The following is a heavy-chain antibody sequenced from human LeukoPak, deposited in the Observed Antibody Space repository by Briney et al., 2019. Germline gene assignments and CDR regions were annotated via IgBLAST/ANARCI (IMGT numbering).Heavy chain of an antibody. J-gene: IGHJ3*02. D-gene: IGHD3-10*01. V-gene: IGHV4-59*08. CDR2: IYYSGST. CDR3: ARHLGGSGSHDAFDI. Sequence: SETLSLTCTVSGGSMRNYYWNWIRQPPGKGLEWIGSIYYSGSTYYNPSLKSRVTISVDTSKNQFSLKLSSVTAADTAVYYCARHLGGSGSHDAFDIWGQGTMVTVSS. CDR1: GGSMRNYY.